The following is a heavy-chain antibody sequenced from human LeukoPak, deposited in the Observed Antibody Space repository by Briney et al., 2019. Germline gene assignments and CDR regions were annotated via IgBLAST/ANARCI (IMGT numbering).Heavy chain of an antibody. CDR3: ARDQSYQLLLRTYNWFDP. Sequence: ASVTVSCKSSGYTFTSYYMHWVRQPPGQGLEWVGIINPSGGSTSYAQKFQGRVTMTRDTSTSTVYMELSSLRSEDTAVYYCARDQSYQLLLRTYNWFDPWGQGTLVTVSS. J-gene: IGHJ5*02. CDR1: GYTFTSYY. CDR2: INPSGGST. V-gene: IGHV1-46*01. D-gene: IGHD2-2*01.